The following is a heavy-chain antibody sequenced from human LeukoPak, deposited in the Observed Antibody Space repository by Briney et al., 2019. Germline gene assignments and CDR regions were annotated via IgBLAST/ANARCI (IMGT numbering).Heavy chain of an antibody. CDR2: IKQDGSEK. J-gene: IGHJ4*02. Sequence: GALRLSCAASGFTFSSYWMSWVRQAPGKGLEWVANIKQDGSEKYYVDSVKGRFTISRDNAKNSLYLQMNSLRAEDTAVYYCAREGQTTVTIGFDYWGQGTLVTVSS. CDR1: GFTFSSYW. V-gene: IGHV3-7*01. CDR3: AREGQTTVTIGFDY. D-gene: IGHD4-11*01.